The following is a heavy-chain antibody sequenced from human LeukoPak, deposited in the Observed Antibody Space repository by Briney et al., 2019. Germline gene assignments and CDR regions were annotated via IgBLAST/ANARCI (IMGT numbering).Heavy chain of an antibody. J-gene: IGHJ4*02. CDR2: IIPIFGTA. Sequence: ASVKVSCKASGYTFTSYGISWVRQAPGQGLEWMGRIIPIFGTANYAQKFQGRVTITTDESTSTAYMELSSLRSEDTAVYYCAREGSSSSFDYWGQGTLVTVSS. CDR1: GYTFTSYG. D-gene: IGHD6-6*01. V-gene: IGHV1-69*05. CDR3: AREGSSSSFDY.